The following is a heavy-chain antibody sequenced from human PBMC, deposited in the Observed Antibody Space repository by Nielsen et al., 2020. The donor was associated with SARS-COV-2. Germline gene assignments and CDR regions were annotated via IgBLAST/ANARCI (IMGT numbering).Heavy chain of an antibody. Sequence: GESLKISCAASGFTFSSYWMSWVRQAPGKGLEWVANIKQDGSEKYYVDSVKGRFTISRDNAKNSLYLQMNNLRAEDTAVYYCARERPHYAPWGQGTLVTVSS. J-gene: IGHJ5*02. CDR3: ARERPHYAP. D-gene: IGHD2-2*01. CDR2: IKQDGSEK. V-gene: IGHV3-7*01. CDR1: GFTFSSYW.